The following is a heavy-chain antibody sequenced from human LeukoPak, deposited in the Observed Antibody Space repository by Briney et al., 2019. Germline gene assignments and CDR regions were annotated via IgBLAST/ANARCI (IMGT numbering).Heavy chain of an antibody. V-gene: IGHV3-21*01. CDR2: ISSSSSYI. D-gene: IGHD1-26*01. CDR1: GFRLYNLS. J-gene: IGHJ4*02. Sequence: GGSLRLFCAASGFRLYNLSMQWAPQAPGKGLEWVSSISSSSSYIYYADSVKGRFTISRDNAKNSLYLQMNSLRAEDTTVYYCARVCSGSHCGYWGQGALVTVSS. CDR3: ARVCSGSHCGY.